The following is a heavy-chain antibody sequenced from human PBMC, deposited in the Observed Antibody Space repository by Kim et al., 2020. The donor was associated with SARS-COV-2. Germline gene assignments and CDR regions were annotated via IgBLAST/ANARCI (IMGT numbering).Heavy chain of an antibody. CDR2: IYYSGST. Sequence: SETLSLTCTVPGGSISSSSYYWGWIRQPPGKGLEWIGSIYYSGSTYYNPSLKSRVTISVDTSKNQFSLKLSSVTAADTAVYYFSRPTGSGSNNWFSPWG. CDR1: GGSISSSSYY. V-gene: IGHV4-39*07. J-gene: IGHJ5*02. CDR3: SRPTGSGSNNWFSP. D-gene: IGHD6-13*01.